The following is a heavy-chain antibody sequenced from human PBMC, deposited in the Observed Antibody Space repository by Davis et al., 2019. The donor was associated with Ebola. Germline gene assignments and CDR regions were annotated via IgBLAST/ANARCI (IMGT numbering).Heavy chain of an antibody. J-gene: IGHJ4*02. CDR1: GYTFTSYW. CDR2: IYPVDSDA. Sequence: GESLKLSCKGSGYTFTSYWIGWVRQLPGKGLEWMGFIYPVDSDARYSPSFQGQVTISADKSISTAYLQWSSLKASDTAMYYCARGWELSGFDYWGQGTLVTVSS. D-gene: IGHD1-26*01. V-gene: IGHV5-51*01. CDR3: ARGWELSGFDY.